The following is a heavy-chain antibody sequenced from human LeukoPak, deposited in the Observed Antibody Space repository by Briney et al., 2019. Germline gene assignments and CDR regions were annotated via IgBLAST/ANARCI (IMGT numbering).Heavy chain of an antibody. CDR2: INPNSGAT. D-gene: IGHD5-18*01. V-gene: IGHV1-2*02. J-gene: IGHJ3*02. CDR1: GYSFSGYY. CDR3: ARKWLQLWSDAFDI. Sequence: RASVKVSCKASGYSFSGYYIHWLRQAPGQGLEWMGWINPNSGATTYAQKFQGRVTMTRDTSISTVYMELSRLRSDDTAVYYCARKWLQLWSDAFDIWGQGTMVTVSS.